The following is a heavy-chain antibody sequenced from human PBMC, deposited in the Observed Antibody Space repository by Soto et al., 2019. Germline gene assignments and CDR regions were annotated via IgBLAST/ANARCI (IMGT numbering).Heavy chain of an antibody. D-gene: IGHD6-13*01. V-gene: IGHV3-9*01. CDR1: GFTFDDYA. CDR3: AKDIGFGSGIAAAGLDY. CDR2: ISWNSGSI. Sequence: EVQLVESGGGLVQPGRSLRLSCAASGFTFDDYAMHWVRQAPGKGLEWVSGISWNSGSIGYADSVKGRFTISRDNAKNSLYLQMNSLRAEDTAMSYCAKDIGFGSGIAAAGLDYWGQGTLVTVSS. J-gene: IGHJ4*02.